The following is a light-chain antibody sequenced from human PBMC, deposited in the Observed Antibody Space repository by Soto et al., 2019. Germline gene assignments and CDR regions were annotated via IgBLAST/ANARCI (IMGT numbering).Light chain of an antibody. CDR2: GAS. Sequence: EIVLTQSPGTLSLSPGERATLSCRASQTFSSSYLAWYQQKPGQAPRLLIYGASSRATGIPDRFSGSVSGTDFTLTISRLEPEDFAVYYCQQYDTSRTFGQGTKLEIK. CDR3: QQYDTSRT. V-gene: IGKV3-20*01. CDR1: QTFSSSY. J-gene: IGKJ2*01.